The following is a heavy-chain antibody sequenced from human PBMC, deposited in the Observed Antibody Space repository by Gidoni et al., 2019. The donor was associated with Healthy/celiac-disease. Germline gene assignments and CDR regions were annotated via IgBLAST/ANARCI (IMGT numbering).Heavy chain of an antibody. CDR3: ARTRDRIHTVTHAFDY. V-gene: IGHV3-48*03. D-gene: IGHD4-17*01. J-gene: IGHJ4*02. CDR2: ISSSGSTI. CDR1: GFTFSSYE. Sequence: EVQLVESGGGLVQPGGSLRLSCAASGFTFSSYEMNWLRQAPGKGLEWVSYISSSGSTIYYADSVKGRFTISRDNAKNSLYLQMNSLRAEDTAVYYCARTRDRIHTVTHAFDYWGQGTLVTVSS.